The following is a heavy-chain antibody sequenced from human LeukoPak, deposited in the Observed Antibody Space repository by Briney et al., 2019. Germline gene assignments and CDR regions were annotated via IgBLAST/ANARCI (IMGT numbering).Heavy chain of an antibody. Sequence: RGSLRLSCAATGFNFSSYGMHWVRQAPGKGLEWVAFIRYDGSNKYYADSVKGRFTISRDNSKNPLHLQMNSLRAEDTAVYYCAKVQFPHDYGDAFDYWGQGTQVTVSS. D-gene: IGHD4-17*01. CDR3: AKVQFPHDYGDAFDY. CDR1: GFNFSSYG. J-gene: IGHJ4*02. CDR2: IRYDGSNK. V-gene: IGHV3-30*02.